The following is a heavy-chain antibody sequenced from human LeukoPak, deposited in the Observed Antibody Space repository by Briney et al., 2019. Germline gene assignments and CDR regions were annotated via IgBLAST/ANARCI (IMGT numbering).Heavy chain of an antibody. CDR1: GYTFTSYA. Sequence: ASVKVSCKASGYTFTSYAMNWVRQAPGQGLEWMGWISAYNGNTNYAQKLQGRVTMTTDTSTSTAYMELRSLRSDDTAVYYCARVRPAVRGVIIPPKTFDPWGQGTLVTVSS. D-gene: IGHD3-10*01. CDR2: ISAYNGNT. V-gene: IGHV1-18*01. CDR3: ARVRPAVRGVIIPPKTFDP. J-gene: IGHJ5*02.